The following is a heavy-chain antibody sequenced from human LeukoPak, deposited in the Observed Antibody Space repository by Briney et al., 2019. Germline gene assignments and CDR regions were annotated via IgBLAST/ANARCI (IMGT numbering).Heavy chain of an antibody. J-gene: IGHJ4*02. CDR3: TRDQIPYY. V-gene: IGHV3-49*04. CDR2: IRSKVYGGTP. CDR1: GFTFGDYA. Sequence: GGSLRLSCTASGFTFGDYAMTWVRQAPGKGLEWVGFIRSKVYGGTPEYAASVKGRFTISRDDSKGIAYLQMNSLKTEDTAMYYCTRDQIPYYWGQGTLVTVSS.